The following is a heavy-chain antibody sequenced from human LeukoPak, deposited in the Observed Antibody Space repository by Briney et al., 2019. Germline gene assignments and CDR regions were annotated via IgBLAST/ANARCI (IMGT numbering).Heavy chain of an antibody. CDR1: NYSISDGYY. CDR3: ARDSSGTLSGGGWFDP. CDR2: VYHSGAT. J-gene: IGHJ5*02. Sequence: PSETLSLTCSVSNYSISDGYYWGWIRQPPGKGLEWIGGVYHSGATYYTPSLKSRVTISVDTSKNQFSLNLTSVTAADTAVYYCARDSSGTLSGGGWFDPWGQGTLVTVSS. V-gene: IGHV4-38-2*02. D-gene: IGHD6-19*01.